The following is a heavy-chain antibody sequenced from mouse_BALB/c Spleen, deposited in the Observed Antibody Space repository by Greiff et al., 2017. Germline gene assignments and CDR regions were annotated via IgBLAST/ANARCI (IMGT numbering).Heavy chain of an antibody. V-gene: IGHV3-1*02. CDR2: IHYSGST. J-gene: IGHJ4*01. Sequence: EVKLMESGPDLVKPFQSLSLTCTVTGYSITSGYSWHWIRQFTGNKLEWMGYIHYSGSTNYNPSLKSRISITRDTSKNQFFLQLNSVTTEDTATYYCARDDYGWGFAMDYWGQGTSVTVSS. CDR3: ARDDYGWGFAMDY. D-gene: IGHD2-4*01. CDR1: GYSITSGYS.